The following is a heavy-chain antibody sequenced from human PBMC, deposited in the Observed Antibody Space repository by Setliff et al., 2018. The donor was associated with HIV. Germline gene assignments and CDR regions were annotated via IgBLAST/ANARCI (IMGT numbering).Heavy chain of an antibody. Sequence: GESLKISCRGSGYSFTTYWIGWVRQMPGKGLEWMGIIYPGDSDTRYSPSFQGQVTISADKSISTAYLQWSSLKASDTAMYYCARRGRYGGNDFDYWGQGTLVTVSS. CDR2: IYPGDSDT. V-gene: IGHV5-51*01. CDR1: GYSFTTYW. D-gene: IGHD4-17*01. CDR3: ARRGRYGGNDFDY. J-gene: IGHJ4*02.